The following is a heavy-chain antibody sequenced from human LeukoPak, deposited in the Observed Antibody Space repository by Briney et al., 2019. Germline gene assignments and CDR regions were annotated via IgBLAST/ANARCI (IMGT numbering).Heavy chain of an antibody. V-gene: IGHV1-8*03. D-gene: IGHD1-26*01. CDR1: GYTFTSYD. J-gene: IGHJ4*02. CDR2: MNPNSGNT. CDR3: ARVRSGSVIDY. Sequence: GASVKVSCKASGYTFTSYDINWGRQATGQGLEWMGWMNPNSGNTGYAQKFQGRVTITRNTSISTAYMELSSLRSEDTAVYYCARVRSGSVIDYWGQGTLVTVSS.